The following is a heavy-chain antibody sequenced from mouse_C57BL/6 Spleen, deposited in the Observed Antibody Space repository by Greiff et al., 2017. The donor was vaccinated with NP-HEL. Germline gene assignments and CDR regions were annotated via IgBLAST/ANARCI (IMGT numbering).Heavy chain of an antibody. V-gene: IGHV1-19*01. D-gene: IGHD2-5*01. CDR3: ARKDYSNYYWYFDV. Sequence: EVQLQQSGPVLVKPGASVKMSCKASGYTFTDYYMNWVKQSHGKSLEWIGVINPYNGGTSYNQKFKGKATLTVDKSSSTAYMELNSLTSEDSAVYYCARKDYSNYYWYFDVWGTGTTVTVSS. CDR2: INPYNGGT. CDR1: GYTFTDYY. J-gene: IGHJ1*03.